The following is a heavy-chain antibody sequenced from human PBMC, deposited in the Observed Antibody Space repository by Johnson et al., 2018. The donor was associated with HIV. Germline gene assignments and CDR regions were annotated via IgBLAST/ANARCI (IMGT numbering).Heavy chain of an antibody. D-gene: IGHD4-23*01. CDR2: IWYDGSNK. Sequence: QVQLVESGGGVVQPGRSLRLSCAASGFTFSSYALHWVRQAPGKGLDWVAIIWYDGSNKYYADSVKGRFTISRDNSKNTLYLQMNSLRADDTAVYYCAGGRGWVTLNAFDMWGQGTLVTVSS. CDR3: AGGRGWVTLNAFDM. J-gene: IGHJ3*02. V-gene: IGHV3-33*08. CDR1: GFTFSSYA.